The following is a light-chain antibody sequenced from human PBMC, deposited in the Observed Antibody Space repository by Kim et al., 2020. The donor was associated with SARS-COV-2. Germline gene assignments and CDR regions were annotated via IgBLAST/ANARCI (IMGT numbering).Light chain of an antibody. Sequence: SLSPGEGVTLSCRARQSVGSNLAWYQQKPGQAPRLLISDASNRATGVPTRFSGSGSGTDFTLTIRSLEPEDFAVYYCQQRYNWWTFGQGTKVDIK. CDR3: QQRYNWWT. J-gene: IGKJ1*01. CDR2: DAS. CDR1: QSVGSN. V-gene: IGKV3-11*01.